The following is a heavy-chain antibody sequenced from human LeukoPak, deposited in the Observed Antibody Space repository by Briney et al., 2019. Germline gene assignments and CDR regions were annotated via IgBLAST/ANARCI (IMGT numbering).Heavy chain of an antibody. D-gene: IGHD2-2*01. CDR2: IDPSDSYT. V-gene: IGHV5-10-1*01. CDR1: GYSFTSYW. CDR3: ATPLGYCSSTSCSYFIY. Sequence: GESLKISCKGSGYSFTSYWISWVRQMPGKGLEWMGRIDPSDSYTNYSPSFQGHVTISADKSISTAYLQWSSLKASDTAMYYCATPLGYCSSTSCSYFIYWGQGTLVRLL. J-gene: IGHJ4*02.